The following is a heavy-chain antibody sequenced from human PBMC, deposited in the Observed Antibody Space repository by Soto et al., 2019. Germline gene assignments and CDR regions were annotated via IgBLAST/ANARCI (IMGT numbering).Heavy chain of an antibody. CDR1: GGSISSSSYY. J-gene: IGHJ5*02. CDR2: IYYSGST. CDR3: ARHPSPQSLGYCSGGSCYSDWFDP. Sequence: SETLSLTCTVSGGSISSSSYYWGWIRQPPGKGLEWIGSIYYSGSTYYNPSLKSRVTISVDTSKNQFSLKLSSVTAADTAVYYCARHPSPQSLGYCSGGSCYSDWFDPWGQGTLVTVSS. D-gene: IGHD2-15*01. V-gene: IGHV4-39*01.